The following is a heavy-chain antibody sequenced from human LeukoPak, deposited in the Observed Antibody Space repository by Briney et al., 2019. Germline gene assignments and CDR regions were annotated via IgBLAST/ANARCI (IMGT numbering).Heavy chain of an antibody. CDR3: ARDFALSGSFDY. V-gene: IGHV3-21*01. J-gene: IGHJ4*02. Sequence: GGSLRLSCAASGFTFSSYSMNWVRPAPGKGLEWVSSISSSSSYIYYADSVKGRFTISRDNAKNSLYLQMNSLRAEDTAVYYCARDFALSGSFDYWGQGTLVTVSS. CDR1: GFTFSSYS. CDR2: ISSSSSYI. D-gene: IGHD1-26*01.